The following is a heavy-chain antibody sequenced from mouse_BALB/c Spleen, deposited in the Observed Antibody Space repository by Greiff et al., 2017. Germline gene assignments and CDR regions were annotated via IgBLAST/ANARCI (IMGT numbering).Heavy chain of an antibody. CDR1: GFSLTSYD. V-gene: IGHV2-9-2*01. CDR3: VRDGSYYAMDY. CDR2: IWTGGGT. Sequence: QVQLQQSGPGLVAPSQSLSITCTVSGFSLTSYDISWIRQPPGKGLEWLGVIWTGGGTNYNSAFMSRLSISKDNSKSQVFLKMNSLQTDDTAIYYCVRDGSYYAMDYWGQGTSVTVSS. J-gene: IGHJ4*01. D-gene: IGHD1-1*02.